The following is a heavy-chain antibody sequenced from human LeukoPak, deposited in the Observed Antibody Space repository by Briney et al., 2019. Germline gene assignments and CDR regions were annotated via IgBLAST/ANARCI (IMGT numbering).Heavy chain of an antibody. CDR2: IYKNGDT. CDR3: ARRGDYSFGDWFDP. CDR1: EGPIRHKTYY. J-gene: IGHJ5*02. D-gene: IGHD1-26*01. Sequence: SGPTLVKPSQTLSLTCSGSEGPIRHKTYYWVWIRQSPGKGLEWLGCIYKNGDTYYNPSVESRLSISVDTSKNQFYLNMTSVTAADTAVYFCARRGDYSFGDWFDPWGQGLLVTVSS. V-gene: IGHV4-39*01.